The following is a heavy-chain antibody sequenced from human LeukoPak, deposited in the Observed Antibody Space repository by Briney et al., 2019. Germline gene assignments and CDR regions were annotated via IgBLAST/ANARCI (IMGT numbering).Heavy chain of an antibody. Sequence: SETLSLTCAVSGGSMNSGDYSWSWIRQPPGKGLEWIGYIYRSGSTYYTPSLKSRVTISVDRSKKQFSLKLSSVTAADTAVYYCARDPGSPRGYFDLWGRGTLVTVSS. CDR1: GGSMNSGDYS. CDR3: ARDPGSPRGYFDL. V-gene: IGHV4-30-2*01. D-gene: IGHD2-15*01. J-gene: IGHJ2*01. CDR2: IYRSGST.